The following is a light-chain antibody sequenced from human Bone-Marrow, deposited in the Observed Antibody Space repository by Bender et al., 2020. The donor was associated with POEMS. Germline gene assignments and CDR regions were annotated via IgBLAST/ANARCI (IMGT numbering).Light chain of an antibody. V-gene: IGLV2-8*01. CDR2: EVS. J-gene: IGLJ2*01. Sequence: QSALTQPRSVSGSPGQSVTISCSGTSSDVGGYNYVSWYQQHPGKAPQLMIYEVSKRSSGVSYRFSGSKSGNTASLTVSGLRAEDDADYFCSSYAGNNNLIFGDGTKLTVL. CDR1: SSDVGGYNY. CDR3: SSYAGNNNLI.